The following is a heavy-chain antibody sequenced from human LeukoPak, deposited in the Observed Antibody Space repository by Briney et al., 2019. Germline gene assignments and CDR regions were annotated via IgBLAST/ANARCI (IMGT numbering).Heavy chain of an antibody. V-gene: IGHV5-51*01. Sequence: PGESLKISCKGSGYSFTSYWIGWVRQMPGKGLEWMGIIYPGDSDTRYSPSFQGQVTISADKSISTAYLQWSSLKASDTAMYYCATSDDSSDYYYNYFDYWGQGTLVTVSS. J-gene: IGHJ4*02. CDR1: GYSFTSYW. CDR2: IYPGDSDT. CDR3: ATSDDSSDYYYNYFDY. D-gene: IGHD3-22*01.